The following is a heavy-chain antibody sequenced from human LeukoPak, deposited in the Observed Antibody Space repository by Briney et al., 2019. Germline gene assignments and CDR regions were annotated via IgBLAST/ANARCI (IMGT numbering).Heavy chain of an antibody. CDR2: ISSSSTYI. Sequence: GGSLRLSCAASGFTFSSYAMNWVRQAPGKGLEWVSSISSSSTYIYYADSVKGRFTISRDNAKNSLYLQMNSLRAEDTAVYYCARDSGFGELLIDYWGQGTLVTVSS. V-gene: IGHV3-21*01. D-gene: IGHD3-10*01. J-gene: IGHJ4*02. CDR3: ARDSGFGELLIDY. CDR1: GFTFSSYA.